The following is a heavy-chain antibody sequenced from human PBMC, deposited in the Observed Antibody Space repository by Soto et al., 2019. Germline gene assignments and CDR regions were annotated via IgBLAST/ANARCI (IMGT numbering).Heavy chain of an antibody. D-gene: IGHD2-15*01. CDR2: MSANSGNT. V-gene: IGHV1-8*01. Sequence: QVQLVQSGAEVKKPGASVKVSCKASGYTFTSYDINWVRQATGQGLEWMGWMSANSGNTGYAQKFQGRVTMTRNTSMSIAYMELSSLRSEDKAVYYCARVPFLVSATSCFVPWGQGTLVTVSS. CDR1: GYTFTSYD. CDR3: ARVPFLVSATSCFVP. J-gene: IGHJ5*02.